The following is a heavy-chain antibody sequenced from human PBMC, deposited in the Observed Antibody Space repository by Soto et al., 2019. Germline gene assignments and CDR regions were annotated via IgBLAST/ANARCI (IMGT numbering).Heavy chain of an antibody. CDR2: IYYSGST. D-gene: IGHD5-18*01. J-gene: IGHJ4*02. Sequence: SETLSLTCTVSGGSISSGGYYWSWIRQHPGKGLEWIGYIYYSGSTYYNPSLKSRVTISVDTSKNQFSLKLSSVTAADTAVYYCARGEWDTAMVVYYFDYWGLGTLVTVSS. CDR1: GGSISSGGYY. CDR3: ARGEWDTAMVVYYFDY. V-gene: IGHV4-31*03.